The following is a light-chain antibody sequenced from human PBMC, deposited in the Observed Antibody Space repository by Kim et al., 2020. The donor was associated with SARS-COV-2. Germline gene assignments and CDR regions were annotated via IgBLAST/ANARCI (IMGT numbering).Light chain of an antibody. Sequence: DIQMTQSPSTLSAFVGDRVTITCRASQSISSWLAWYQQKPGKAPKLLIYDASSLESGVPSRFSGSGSGTEFTLTISSLQPDDFATYYCQQYNIYLYAFGQGTKLEIK. CDR3: QQYNIYLYA. CDR1: QSISSW. V-gene: IGKV1-5*01. CDR2: DAS. J-gene: IGKJ2*01.